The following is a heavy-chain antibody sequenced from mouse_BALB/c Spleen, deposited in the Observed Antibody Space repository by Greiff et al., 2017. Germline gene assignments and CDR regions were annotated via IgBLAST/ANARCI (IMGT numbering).Heavy chain of an antibody. CDR3: ARVETTDYAMDY. V-gene: IGHV5-6-5*01. CDR2: ISSGGST. Sequence: EVKVVESGGGLVKPGGSLKLSCAASGFTFSSYAMSWVRQTPEKRLEWVASISSGGSTYYPDSVKGRFTISRDNARNILYLQMSSLRSEDTAMYYCARVETTDYAMDYWGQGTSVTVSS. CDR1: GFTFSSYA. D-gene: IGHD2-12*01. J-gene: IGHJ4*01.